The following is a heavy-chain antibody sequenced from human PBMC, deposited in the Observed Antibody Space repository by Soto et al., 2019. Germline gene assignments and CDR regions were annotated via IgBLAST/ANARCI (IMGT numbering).Heavy chain of an antibody. V-gene: IGHV3-30*18. Sequence: QVQLVESGGGVVQPGRSLRLSCAASGFTFSSYGMHWVRQAPGKGLEWVAVISYDGSNKYYADSVKGRFTISRDNSKKPLYLQMNSLRAEDTAVYYCANPRSRNRVTTGGAFDIWGQGTMVTVSS. CDR3: ANPRSRNRVTTGGAFDI. D-gene: IGHD4-17*01. CDR1: GFTFSSYG. CDR2: ISYDGSNK. J-gene: IGHJ3*02.